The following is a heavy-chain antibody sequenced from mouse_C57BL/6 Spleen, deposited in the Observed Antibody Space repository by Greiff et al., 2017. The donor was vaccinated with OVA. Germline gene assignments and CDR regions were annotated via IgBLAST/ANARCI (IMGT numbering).Heavy chain of an antibody. J-gene: IGHJ1*03. Sequence: VQLQQSGPGLVKPSQSLSLTCSVTGYSITSGYYWNWIRQFPGNKLEWMGYISYDGSNNYNPSLKNRISITRDTSKNQFFLKLNSVTTEDTATDYCARTSTYYSNADWYFDVWGTGTTVTVSS. CDR1: GYSITSGYY. D-gene: IGHD2-5*01. V-gene: IGHV3-6*01. CDR3: ARTSTYYSNADWYFDV. CDR2: ISYDGSN.